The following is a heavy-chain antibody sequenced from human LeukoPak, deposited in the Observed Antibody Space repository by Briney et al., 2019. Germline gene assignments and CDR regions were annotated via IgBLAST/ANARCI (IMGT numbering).Heavy chain of an antibody. CDR1: GGSISSYY. Sequence: SETLSLTCTVSGGSISSYYWSWIRQPPGKGLEWIGYIYYSGSTNYNPSLKSRVTISVDTSKNQFSLKLSSVTAADAAVYYCARVWELSDAFDIWGQGTMVTVSS. V-gene: IGHV4-59*12. D-gene: IGHD1-26*01. CDR2: IYYSGST. CDR3: ARVWELSDAFDI. J-gene: IGHJ3*02.